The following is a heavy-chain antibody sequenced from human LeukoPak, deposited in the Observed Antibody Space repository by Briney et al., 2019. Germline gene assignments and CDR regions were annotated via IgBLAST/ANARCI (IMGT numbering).Heavy chain of an antibody. CDR1: GFTFASYA. CDR3: ARGGPLGDTNRFDF. Sequence: GGSLRLSCTASGFTFASYAMHWVRQPPGKGLEWVTLLAYDGTNKQYADSVKGRFTISRDNSQNTVDLHMDSLRAEDTAVYYCARGGPLGDTNRFDFWGQGILVTVSS. D-gene: IGHD1-14*01. V-gene: IGHV3-30*04. CDR2: LAYDGTNK. J-gene: IGHJ4*02.